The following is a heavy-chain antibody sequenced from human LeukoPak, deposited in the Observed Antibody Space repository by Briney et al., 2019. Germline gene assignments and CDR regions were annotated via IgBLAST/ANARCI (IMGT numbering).Heavy chain of an antibody. CDR1: GFTFDDYG. J-gene: IGHJ4*02. Sequence: GGSLRLSCAASGFTFDDYGMSWVRQAPGKGLEWVSGINWNGGSTGYADSVKGRFTISRDNAKNSLYLQMNSLRAEDAALYYCARAKYYYDSSGYCDWGQGTLVTVSS. V-gene: IGHV3-20*04. CDR3: ARAKYYYDSSGYCD. CDR2: INWNGGST. D-gene: IGHD3-22*01.